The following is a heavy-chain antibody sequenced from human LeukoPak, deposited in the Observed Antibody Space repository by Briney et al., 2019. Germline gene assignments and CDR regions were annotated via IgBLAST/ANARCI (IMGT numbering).Heavy chain of an antibody. J-gene: IGHJ4*02. CDR3: ARDLNLKYYFDY. V-gene: IGHV3-48*03. D-gene: IGHD1-14*01. CDR2: ISSSGSTI. Sequence: GGSLRLSCAASGFTFSSYEMNWVRQAPGKGLEGVSYISSSGSTIYYADSVKGRFTISRDNAKNSLYLQMNSLRAEDTAVYYCARDLNLKYYFDYWGQGTLVTVSS. CDR1: GFTFSSYE.